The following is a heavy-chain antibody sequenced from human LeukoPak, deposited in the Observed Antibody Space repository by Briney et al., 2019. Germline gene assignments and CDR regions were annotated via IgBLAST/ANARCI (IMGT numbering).Heavy chain of an antibody. J-gene: IGHJ3*02. D-gene: IGHD3-22*01. CDR2: INHSGST. CDR3: ARQGSGDYYDSSGPISADAFDI. V-gene: IGHV4-34*01. CDR1: GGSFSGYY. Sequence: PSETLSLTCAVYGGSFSGYYWSWIRQPPGKGLEWIGEINHSGSTNYNPSLKSRVTISVDTSKNQFSLKLSSVTAADTAVYYCARQGSGDYYDSSGPISADAFDIWGQGTMVTVSS.